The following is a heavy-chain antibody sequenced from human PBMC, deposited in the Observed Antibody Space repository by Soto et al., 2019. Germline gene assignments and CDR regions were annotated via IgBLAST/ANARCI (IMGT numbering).Heavy chain of an antibody. CDR3: AREDTAYGYDY. V-gene: IGHV4-31*01. CDR2: IYYSRSN. Sequence: PSETLSLTCTVSGGSISSGGYYWIWIPQHPGKGLDWIGYIYYSRSNYYNPTLKSPVTISVDTSKNHFSLKLMSVTAADTVVYYCAREDTAYGYDYWGQGTLVTVSS. D-gene: IGHD5-12*01. CDR1: GGSISSGGYY. J-gene: IGHJ4*02.